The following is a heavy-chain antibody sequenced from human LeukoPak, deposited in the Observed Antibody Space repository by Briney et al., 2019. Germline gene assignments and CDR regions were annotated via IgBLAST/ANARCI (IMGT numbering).Heavy chain of an antibody. V-gene: IGHV4-4*07. CDR1: GGSISSYY. CDR2: IYTSGST. D-gene: IGHD1-26*01. J-gene: IGHJ4*02. Sequence: SETLSLTCTVSGGSISSYYWSWIRQPAGKGLEWIGRIYTSGSTNYNAFLKSRVSMSVDTSKNQFSLKLSSVTAADMAVFYCARENSGSYREFDYWGQGTLVTVSS. CDR3: ARENSGSYREFDY.